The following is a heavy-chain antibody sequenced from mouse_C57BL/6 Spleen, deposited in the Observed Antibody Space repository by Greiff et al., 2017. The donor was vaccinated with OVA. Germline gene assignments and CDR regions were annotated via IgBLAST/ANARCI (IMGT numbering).Heavy chain of an antibody. V-gene: IGHV5-17*01. CDR2: ISSGSSTI. CDR1: GFTFSDYG. J-gene: IGHJ3*01. CDR3: ARASNWDGEFAY. D-gene: IGHD4-1*01. Sequence: EVHLVESGGGLVKPGGSLKLSCAASGFTFSDYGMHWVRQAPEKGLEWVAYISSGSSTIYYADTVKGRFTISRENAKTTLFLQMTSLRSEDTAMYYCARASNWDGEFAYWGQGTLVTVSA.